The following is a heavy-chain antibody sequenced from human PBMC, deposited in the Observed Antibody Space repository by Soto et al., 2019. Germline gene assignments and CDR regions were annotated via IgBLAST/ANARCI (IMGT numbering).Heavy chain of an antibody. CDR2: IKPDGSGT. D-gene: IGHD2-21*01. Sequence: GGSLRLSCAASGFTFSTYWMIWVRQAPGKGLEWVANIKPDGSGTYYMDSVKGRFTISRDNAKNSLYLQMNSLRAEDTVIYYCARARYCGGSTCLPRYWGQGTLVTVSS. V-gene: IGHV3-7*01. CDR3: ARARYCGGSTCLPRY. J-gene: IGHJ4*02. CDR1: GFTFSTYW.